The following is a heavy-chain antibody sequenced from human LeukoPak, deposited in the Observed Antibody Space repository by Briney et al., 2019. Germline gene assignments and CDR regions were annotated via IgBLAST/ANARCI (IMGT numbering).Heavy chain of an antibody. CDR2: IYHSGST. J-gene: IGHJ4*02. CDR3: ARGRYYYDSSGYYGEFDY. D-gene: IGHD3-22*01. CDR1: GGSISSSNW. V-gene: IGHV4-4*02. Sequence: SETLSLTCAVSGGSISSSNWWSWVRQPPGKGLEWIGEIYHSGSTNYNPSLKGRVTISVDKSKNQFSLKLSSVTAADTAVYYCARGRYYYDSSGYYGEFDYWGQGTLVTVSS.